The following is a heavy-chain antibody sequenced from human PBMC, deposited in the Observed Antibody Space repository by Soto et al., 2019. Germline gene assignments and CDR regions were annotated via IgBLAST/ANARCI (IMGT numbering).Heavy chain of an antibody. CDR1: GGSISSSSYY. J-gene: IGHJ1*01. CDR3: AAPPRY. V-gene: IGHV4-39*01. Sequence: PSETLSLTCTVSGGSISSSSYYWGWIRQPPGKGLEWIGSIYYSGSTYYNLSLKSRVTISVDTSKNQLSLKLISVTAADTAVYYCAAPPRYWGQGILVTVSS. D-gene: IGHD6-6*01. CDR2: IYYSGST.